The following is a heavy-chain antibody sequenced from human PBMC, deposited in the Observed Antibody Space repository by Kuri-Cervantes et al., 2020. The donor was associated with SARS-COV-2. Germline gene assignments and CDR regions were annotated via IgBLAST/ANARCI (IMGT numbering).Heavy chain of an antibody. D-gene: IGHD2-8*01. CDR3: ARVRDIVLMVYAIRGWFDP. J-gene: IGHJ5*02. CDR2: INHSGST. V-gene: IGHV4-4*02. Sequence: SETLSLTCAVSGGSVSSSNWWSWVRQPPGKGLEWIGEINHSGSTNYNPPLKSRVTISVDKSKNQFSLKLSSVTAADTAVYYCARVRDIVLMVYAIRGWFDPWGQGTLVTVSS. CDR1: GGSVSSSNW.